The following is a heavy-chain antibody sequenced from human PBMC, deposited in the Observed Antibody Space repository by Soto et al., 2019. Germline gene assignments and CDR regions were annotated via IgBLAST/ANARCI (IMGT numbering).Heavy chain of an antibody. Sequence: SETLSLTCTVSGDSISSENWWSWVRQAPGKGLEWIGEIYQSGATHYTPSLKSRVTISLDKSKNQFSLKLHSVTAADTAVYNCAREAGASRYYGMDVGGQGTTVTVPS. CDR3: AREAGASRYYGMDV. CDR1: GDSISSENW. CDR2: IYQSGAT. J-gene: IGHJ6*02. D-gene: IGHD6-19*01. V-gene: IGHV4-4*02.